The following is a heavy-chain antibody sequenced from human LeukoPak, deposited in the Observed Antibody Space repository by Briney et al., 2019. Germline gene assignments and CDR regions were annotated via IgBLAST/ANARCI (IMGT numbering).Heavy chain of an antibody. D-gene: IGHD3-10*02. CDR2: ISSSGSTI. CDR3: TELGITMIGGV. V-gene: IGHV3-48*03. J-gene: IGHJ6*04. Sequence: GGSLRLSCAASGFTFSSYEMNWVRQAAGPGLEWVSYISSSGSTIYYADSVKGRFTIPRDNAKNSLDLQKNSLRAEDTAVYYCTELGITMIGGVWGKGTPVTISS. CDR1: GFTFSSYE.